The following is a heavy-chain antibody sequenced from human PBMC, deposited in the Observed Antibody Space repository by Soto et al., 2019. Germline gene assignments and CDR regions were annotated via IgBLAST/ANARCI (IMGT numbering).Heavy chain of an antibody. V-gene: IGHV3-30*18. D-gene: IGHD6-6*01. CDR2: ISYDGSNK. J-gene: IGHJ4*02. CDR3: AKDAGSSSSLGDY. Sequence: TGGSLRLSCAASGFTFSSYGMHWVRQAPGKGLEWVAVISYDGSNKYYADSVKGRFTISRDNSKNTLYLQMNSLRAEDTAVYYCAKDAGSSSSLGDYWGQGTLVTVSS. CDR1: GFTFSSYG.